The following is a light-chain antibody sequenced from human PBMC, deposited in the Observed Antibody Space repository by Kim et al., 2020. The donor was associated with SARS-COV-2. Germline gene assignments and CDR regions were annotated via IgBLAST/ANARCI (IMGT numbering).Light chain of an antibody. V-gene: IGLV3-25*03. CDR2: KDT. J-gene: IGLJ2*01. CDR3: QSTDSTGVV. CDR1: NVPNER. Sequence: GSPGQPARITCSGDNVPNERGFWYQQKPGQAPLLLIYKDTERPSGIPARFSGSSSAATVTLTISGVQAEDEADYYCQSTDSTGVVFGGGTQLTVL.